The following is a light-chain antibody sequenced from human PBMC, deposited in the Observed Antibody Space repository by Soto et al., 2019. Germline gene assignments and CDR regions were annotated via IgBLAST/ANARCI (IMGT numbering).Light chain of an antibody. J-gene: IGLJ2*01. CDR3: SSYTSSSTVV. CDR1: SSDVGGYNY. Sequence: QSALTQPASVSGSPGQSITISCTGTSSDVGGYNYVSWYQHHPGKAPKLMFYXVSNRPSXXSNRFSGSKSCNTASLTISGLQAEDEADYYCSSYTSSSTVVFGGGTKLTVL. V-gene: IGLV2-14*01. CDR2: XVS.